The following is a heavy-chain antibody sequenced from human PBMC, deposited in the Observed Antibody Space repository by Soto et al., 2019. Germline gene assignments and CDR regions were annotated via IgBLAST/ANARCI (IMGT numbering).Heavy chain of an antibody. CDR3: ARPVEPFYYYGMDV. Sequence: GGSLRLSCAASGFTFSTYAMEWVRQAPGKGLDWVALISYDGNNKYYADSVRGRFTISRDNSKNTLYLQMNTLRPEDTALYLCARPVEPFYYYGMDVWGQGTTVTVSS. J-gene: IGHJ6*02. CDR2: ISYDGNNK. CDR1: GFTFSTYA. V-gene: IGHV3-30-3*01.